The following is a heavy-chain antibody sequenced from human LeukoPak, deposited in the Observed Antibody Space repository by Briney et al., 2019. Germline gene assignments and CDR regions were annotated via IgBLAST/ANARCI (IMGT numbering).Heavy chain of an antibody. J-gene: IGHJ3*02. CDR3: ASEYYYDSGGYYLGLSFDI. V-gene: IGHV4-61*02. CDR2: IYTSGST. CDR1: GGSISSGSYY. D-gene: IGHD3-22*01. Sequence: SQTLSLTCTVSGGSISSGSYYWSWLRQPAGKGLEWTGRIYTSGSTNYNPSLKSRVTISVDTSKNQFSLKLGSVTAADTAVYYCASEYYYDSGGYYLGLSFDIWGQGTLVTVSS.